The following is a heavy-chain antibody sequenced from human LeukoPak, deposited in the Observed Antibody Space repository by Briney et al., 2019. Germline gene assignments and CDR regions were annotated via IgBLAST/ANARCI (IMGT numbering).Heavy chain of an antibody. D-gene: IGHD6-6*01. J-gene: IGHJ5*02. V-gene: IGHV3-23*01. CDR1: GFTFSSYA. CDR3: AKLYSSSSSSSWFDP. CDR2: ISGSGGST. Sequence: GGSPRLSCAASGFTFSSYAMSWVRQAPGKGLEWVSAISGSGGSTYYADSVKGRFTISRDNSKNTLYLQMNSLRAEDTAVYYCAKLYSSSSSSSWFDPWGQGTLVTVSS.